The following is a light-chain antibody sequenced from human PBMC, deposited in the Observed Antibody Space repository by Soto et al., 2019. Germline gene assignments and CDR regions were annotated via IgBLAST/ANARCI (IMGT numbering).Light chain of an antibody. J-gene: IGKJ1*01. CDR1: QSIRSY. Sequence: DSQMTQSPSSLSASVGDIVTITCRASQSIRSYLNWYQQKPGKAPKLLIYAASNLQSGVPSRFSGSGSGTDFTLTISSLQPEDFATYYCQQSYSTPRTFGQGTKVDIK. V-gene: IGKV1-39*01. CDR2: AAS. CDR3: QQSYSTPRT.